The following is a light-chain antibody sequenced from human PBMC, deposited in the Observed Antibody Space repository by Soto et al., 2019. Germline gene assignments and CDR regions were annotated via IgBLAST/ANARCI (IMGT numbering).Light chain of an antibody. CDR1: QSLSTYS. J-gene: IGKJ3*01. V-gene: IGKV3-20*01. Sequence: EIVLTQSPGTLSLSPGVRATLSCRASQSLSTYSLAWYQQKPGQTPRLLIYAASTRDTDIPDRFNGSGSGTDFALTISRLEPEDFALYYCQQYEASPLTFGPGTKVDVK. CDR3: QQYEASPLT. CDR2: AAS.